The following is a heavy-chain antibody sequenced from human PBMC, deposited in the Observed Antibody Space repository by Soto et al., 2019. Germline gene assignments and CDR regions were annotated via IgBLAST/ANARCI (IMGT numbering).Heavy chain of an antibody. CDR2: ISAYNGNT. J-gene: IGHJ4*02. CDR3: ARDAAAGLNDY. V-gene: IGHV1-18*01. Sequence: QVQLVQSGAEVKKPGASVKVSCKASGYTFTSYGISWVRQAHGQGLEWMGWISAYNGNTKYAQKLQGRATMTTDKSTSKAYMAVRSLRSDDTAVYYCARDAAAGLNDYWGQGTLVTVSS. CDR1: GYTFTSYG. D-gene: IGHD6-13*01.